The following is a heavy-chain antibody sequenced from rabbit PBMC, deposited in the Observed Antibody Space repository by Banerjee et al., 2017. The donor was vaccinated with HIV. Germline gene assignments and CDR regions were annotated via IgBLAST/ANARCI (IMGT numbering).Heavy chain of an antibody. V-gene: IGHV1S40*01. Sequence: QSLEESGGDLVKPGASLTLTCTASGFSFSSSNYMCWVRQAPGKGPEWIACIYNGDGNTWYASWAKGRFTISKTSSTTVTLQMTSLTAADTATYFCARDDSGGGNYAGYNLNLWGPGTLVTVS. J-gene: IGHJ6*01. CDR2: IYNGDGNT. CDR1: GFSFSSSNY. D-gene: IGHD1-1*01. CDR3: ARDDSGGGNYAGYNLNL.